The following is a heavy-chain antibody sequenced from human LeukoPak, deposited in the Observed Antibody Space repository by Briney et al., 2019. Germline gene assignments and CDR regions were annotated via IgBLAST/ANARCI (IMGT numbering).Heavy chain of an antibody. Sequence: TSETLSLTCTVSGDSISNYYWTWIRQSAGKGLQWIGRINTSGNTNYNPYLKSRVTMSLDTSKTQFSLNLSSVTAADTAVYYCARERLGFRVDVWGKGTTVTVSS. CDR1: GDSISNYY. CDR3: ARERLGFRVDV. V-gene: IGHV4-4*07. D-gene: IGHD3-10*01. J-gene: IGHJ6*04. CDR2: INTSGNT.